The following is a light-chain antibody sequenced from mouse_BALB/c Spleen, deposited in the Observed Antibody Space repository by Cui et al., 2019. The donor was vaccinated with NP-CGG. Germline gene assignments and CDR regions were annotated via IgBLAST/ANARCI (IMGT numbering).Light chain of an antibody. V-gene: IGLV1*01. CDR1: TGAVITSNY. Sequence: QAVVTQESALTTSPGETATLTCRSSTGAVITSNYANWVQEKPDHLFTGLIGGTNNRAPGVPARFSGSLIGDKAALTITGAQTEDEAIYFCALWYSNHWVFGGGTKLTVL. CDR3: ALWYSNHWV. J-gene: IGLJ1*01. CDR2: GTN.